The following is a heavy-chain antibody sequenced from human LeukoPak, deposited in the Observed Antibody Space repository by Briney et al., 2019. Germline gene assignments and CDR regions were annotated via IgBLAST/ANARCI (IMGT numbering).Heavy chain of an antibody. CDR1: GYTFTAYH. CDR3: ARGYFGSGSYSTRGNWFDP. Sequence: GASVKVSCKASGYTFTAYHMHWVRQAPGQGLEWMGWINPNIGGTKYAQKFQGRVTMTRDKSISTAYMELNRLRSDDTAVYFCARGYFGSGSYSTRGNWFDPWGQGTLVTVSS. J-gene: IGHJ5*02. V-gene: IGHV1-2*02. D-gene: IGHD3-10*01. CDR2: INPNIGGT.